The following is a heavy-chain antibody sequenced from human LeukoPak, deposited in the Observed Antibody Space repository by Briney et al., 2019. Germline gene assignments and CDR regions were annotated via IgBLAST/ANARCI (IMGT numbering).Heavy chain of an antibody. CDR2: IGSSSSSI. D-gene: IGHD7-27*01. J-gene: IGHJ3*02. CDR1: GITFSSHS. V-gene: IGHV3-21*01. Sequence: KTGGSLRLSCAASGITFSSHSMNRVRQAPGKGLEWVSAIGSSSSSIYYADSVKGRFTISRDNAKNSLYLQMNSLRAEDTAVYYCARESGEAFDIWGQGTMVTVSS. CDR3: ARESGEAFDI.